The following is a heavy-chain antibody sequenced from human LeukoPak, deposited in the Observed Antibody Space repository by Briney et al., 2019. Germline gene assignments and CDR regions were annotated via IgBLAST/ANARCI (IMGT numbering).Heavy chain of an antibody. D-gene: IGHD1-26*01. J-gene: IGHJ4*02. Sequence: KPGGSLRLSCAASGFSVSNYDMSWVRQAPGKGVEWVSGISNDGGRTYYADSVKGRLTISRDNSKNSLYLQMNSLRVEDTAVYYCAKGRIVGATSFDYWGQGSLVTVSS. CDR2: ISNDGGRT. CDR1: GFSVSNYD. CDR3: AKGRIVGATSFDY. V-gene: IGHV3-23*01.